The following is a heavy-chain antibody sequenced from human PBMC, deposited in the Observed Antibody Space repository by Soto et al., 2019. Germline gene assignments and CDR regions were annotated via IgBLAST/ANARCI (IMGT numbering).Heavy chain of an antibody. V-gene: IGHV1-3*01. Sequence: QVQLVQSGAEVKKPGASVKVSCKASGYTFTSYAMHWVRQAPGQRLEWMGWINAGNGNTKYSQKFQGRVTITRDTSASTAYMELSSLRSEDTAVYYCARRGVGSSGGYYYYYGMDVWGQGTTVTVSS. D-gene: IGHD1-26*01. CDR1: GYTFTSYA. CDR2: INAGNGNT. CDR3: ARRGVGSSGGYYYYYGMDV. J-gene: IGHJ6*02.